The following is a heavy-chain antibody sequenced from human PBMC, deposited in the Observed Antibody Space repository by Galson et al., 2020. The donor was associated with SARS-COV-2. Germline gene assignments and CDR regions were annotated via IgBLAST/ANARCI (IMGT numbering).Heavy chain of an antibody. CDR1: GGSVSSGPYY. D-gene: IGHD3-22*01. CDR3: ARVDSSGNYYFFDY. Sequence: ASETLSLTCTVSGGSVSSGPYYWSWIRQPPGKGLEWIGYIHHSGSTNYNPSLKSRVSVSVDTSKDQFSLKLRSVTAVDTAVYFCARVDSSGNYYFFDYWGQGTLVTVSS. V-gene: IGHV4-61*01. J-gene: IGHJ4*02. CDR2: IHHSGST.